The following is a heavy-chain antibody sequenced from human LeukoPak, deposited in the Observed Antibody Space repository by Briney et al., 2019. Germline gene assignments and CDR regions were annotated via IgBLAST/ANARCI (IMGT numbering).Heavy chain of an antibody. V-gene: IGHV4-39*07. CDR1: GGSISSSSYY. CDR3: ARGGGSYYLGWFDP. Sequence: SETLSLTCTVSGGSISSSSYYWGWIRQPPGKGLEWIGSIYYSGSTYYNPSLKSRVTISVDTSKNQFSLKLSSVTAADTAVYYCARGGGSYYLGWFDPWGQGTLVTVSS. D-gene: IGHD1-26*01. J-gene: IGHJ5*02. CDR2: IYYSGST.